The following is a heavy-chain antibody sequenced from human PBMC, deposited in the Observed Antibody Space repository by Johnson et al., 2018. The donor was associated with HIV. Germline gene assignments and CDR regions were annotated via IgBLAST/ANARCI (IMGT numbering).Heavy chain of an antibody. D-gene: IGHD4-11*01. CDR2: IWYDGSNK. CDR3: ARAYRFYRAAPGGAFDI. CDR1: GFTFSSYG. V-gene: IGHV3-33*08. Sequence: QVQLVESGGGVVQPGGSLRLSCAASGFTFSSYGMHWVRQAPGKGLEWVAVIWYDGSNKYYADYVKGRFTISRDNSKNTLYLQRNSLRAEDTAVYYCARAYRFYRAAPGGAFDIWGQGTMVTVSS. J-gene: IGHJ3*02.